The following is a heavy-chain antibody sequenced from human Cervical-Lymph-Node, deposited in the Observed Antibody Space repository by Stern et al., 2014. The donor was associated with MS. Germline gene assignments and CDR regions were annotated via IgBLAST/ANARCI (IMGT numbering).Heavy chain of an antibody. CDR3: ARISYYSDSGTWVGWFDP. CDR1: GFSLSNARMG. D-gene: IGHD3-10*01. V-gene: IGHV2-26*01. CDR2: IFFNDEK. J-gene: IGHJ5*02. Sequence: ESGPVLVKPTETLTLTCNVSGFSLSNARMGVSWIRQTPGKALEWLAPIFFNDEKSYSTSLKSRLIISKDTSKSQVVLIMTNMDPVDTATYYCARISYYSDSGTWVGWFDPWGQGTLVTVSS.